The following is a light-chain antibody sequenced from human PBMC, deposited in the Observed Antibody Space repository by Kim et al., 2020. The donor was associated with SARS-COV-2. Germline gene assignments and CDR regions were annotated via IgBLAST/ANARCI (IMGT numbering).Light chain of an antibody. V-gene: IGLV3-9*01. CDR1: NIGSKN. CDR2: RDT. J-gene: IGLJ3*02. CDR3: QVWDSSGV. Sequence: SYELTQPLSVSVALGQTPRITCGGNNIGSKNVHWYQQKPGQAPVLVIYRDTNRPSGIPERFSGSNSGNTATLTISRAQAGDEADFYCQVWDSSGVFGGGTQLTVL.